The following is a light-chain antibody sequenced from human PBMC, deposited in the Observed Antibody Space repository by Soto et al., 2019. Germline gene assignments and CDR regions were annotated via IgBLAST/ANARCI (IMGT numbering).Light chain of an antibody. CDR2: QVS. Sequence: QSVLTQPASVSGSPGQSITISCTGTSSDVGGYNSVSWYQQPPDKAPKLMIYQVSNRPSGISNRFSGSKSGNTASLTISGLQAEDEADYYCSSYSSSTTFVSGSGTTVTVL. V-gene: IGLV2-14*01. CDR3: SSYSSSTTFV. CDR1: SSDVGGYNS. J-gene: IGLJ1*01.